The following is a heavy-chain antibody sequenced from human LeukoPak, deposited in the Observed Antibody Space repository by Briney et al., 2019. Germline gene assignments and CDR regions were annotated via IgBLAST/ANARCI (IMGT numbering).Heavy chain of an antibody. CDR3: AKSGIAVVVPAAISFDL. CDR1: GFTFSSYS. Sequence: PGGSLRLSCAASGFTFSSYSVNWVRQAPGKGLEWISSSSSSSSYIYYADSVKGRFTISRDNSKNMLYLQMNSLRDEDTAVYYCAKSGIAVVVPAAISFDLWGQGTLVTVSS. V-gene: IGHV3-21*01. D-gene: IGHD2-2*01. J-gene: IGHJ4*02. CDR2: SSSSSSYI.